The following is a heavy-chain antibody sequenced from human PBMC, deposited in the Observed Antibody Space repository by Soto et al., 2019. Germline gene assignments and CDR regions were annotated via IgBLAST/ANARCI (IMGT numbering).Heavy chain of an antibody. CDR1: GFTFSDYY. Sequence: QVQLVESGGGLVKTGGSLRIVCEASGFTFSDYYMSWVRQAPGKXXEWVSYISSSGNIIYYADSVKGRFTISRDNAKNSVYLQMNSLRAEDTALYFCAKMSSENYYDPVFSWGQGTLVTVSS. V-gene: IGHV3-11*01. D-gene: IGHD3-22*01. J-gene: IGHJ4*02. CDR2: ISSSGNII. CDR3: AKMSSENYYDPVFS.